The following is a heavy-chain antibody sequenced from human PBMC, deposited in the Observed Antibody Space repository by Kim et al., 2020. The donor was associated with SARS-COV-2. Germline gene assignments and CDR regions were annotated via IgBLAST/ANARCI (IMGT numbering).Heavy chain of an antibody. J-gene: IGHJ4*02. CDR2: GGST. CDR3: AKDSPFDY. V-gene: IGHV3-23*01. Sequence: GGSTYYADSVKGRFTISRDNSKNTLYLQMNSLRAEDTAVYYCAKDSPFDYWGQGTLVTVSS.